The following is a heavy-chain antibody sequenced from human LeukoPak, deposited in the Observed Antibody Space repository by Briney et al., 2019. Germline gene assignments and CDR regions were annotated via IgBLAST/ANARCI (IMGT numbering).Heavy chain of an antibody. CDR2: FDPEGGEA. CDR1: GDTLSELS. CDR3: TAGGVYSLLDH. J-gene: IGHJ4*02. D-gene: IGHD5/OR15-5a*01. V-gene: IGHV1-24*01. Sequence: ASLKVSCKVSGDTLSELSMHWVRQAPGKGLEWMGGFDPEGGEAIYAQKFQDRLTMTEDTSTDTAYMDLRSLRSDDTAVYYCTAGGVYSLLDHWGQGTQVTVSS.